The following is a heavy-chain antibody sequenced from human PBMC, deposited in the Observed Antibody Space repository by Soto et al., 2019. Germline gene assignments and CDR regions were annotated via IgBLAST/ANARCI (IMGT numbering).Heavy chain of an antibody. CDR1: GFMFNSYA. CDR3: ARRTAGWYFDL. V-gene: IGHV3-64*01. J-gene: IGHJ2*01. Sequence: EVQLAESGGGLVQPGGSLRLSCAASGFMFNSYAMHWVRQAPGKGLEYVSAISSLGDSTFYANSVKDRFTISRDNSKNTLYLQMGSLRAEDMAVYYCARRTAGWYFDLWGRGTLVTVSS. D-gene: IGHD2-21*02. CDR2: ISSLGDST.